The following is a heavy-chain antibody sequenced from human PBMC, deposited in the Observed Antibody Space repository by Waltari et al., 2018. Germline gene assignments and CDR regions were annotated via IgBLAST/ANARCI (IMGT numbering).Heavy chain of an antibody. Sequence: QVQLVQSGAEVKKPGSSVKVSCKASGGPFSSYAISWVRQAPGQGLEWMGGTIPIFGTANYAQKFQGRVTITADESTSTAYMELSSLRSEDTAVYYCASTYYYDSSGYYYNAEYFQHWGQGTLVTVSS. CDR1: GGPFSSYA. J-gene: IGHJ1*01. CDR2: TIPIFGTA. V-gene: IGHV1-69*12. CDR3: ASTYYYDSSGYYYNAEYFQH. D-gene: IGHD3-22*01.